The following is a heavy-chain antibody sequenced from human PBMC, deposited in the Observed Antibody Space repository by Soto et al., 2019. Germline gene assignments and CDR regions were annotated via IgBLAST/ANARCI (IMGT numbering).Heavy chain of an antibody. Sequence: GGSLRLSCAASGFTRSSYSMNWVCQAPGKGLEWLSSISSSSSYIYYADSVKGRFTISRDYAKNSLYLQMNSLRAEDTAVYYFARAPIAARHYYGLGVWGQGSTGSVAS. D-gene: IGHD6-13*01. CDR3: ARAPIAARHYYGLGV. CDR2: ISSSSSYI. V-gene: IGHV3-21*01. CDR1: GFTRSSYS. J-gene: IGHJ6*02.